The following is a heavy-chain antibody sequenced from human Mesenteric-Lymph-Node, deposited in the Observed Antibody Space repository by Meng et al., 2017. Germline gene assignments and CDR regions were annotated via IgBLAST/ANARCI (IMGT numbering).Heavy chain of an antibody. CDR2: ISSSGSTI. V-gene: IGHV3-11*01. CDR1: GFTLSDYY. CDR3: AREVVTAIWYFDL. Sequence: VQLVGFGGGLVKPGGSLRLSCAASGFTLSDYYMSWIRQAPGKGLEWVSYISSSGSTIYYADSVKGRFTISRDNAKNSLYLQMNSLRAEDTAVYYCAREVVTAIWYFDLWGRGTLVTVSS. J-gene: IGHJ2*01. D-gene: IGHD2-21*02.